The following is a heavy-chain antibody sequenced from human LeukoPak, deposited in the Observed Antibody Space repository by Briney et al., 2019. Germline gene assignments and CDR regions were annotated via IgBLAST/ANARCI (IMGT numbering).Heavy chain of an antibody. J-gene: IGHJ4*02. V-gene: IGHV4-59*01. CDR1: GGSISSYY. D-gene: IGHD5-12*01. CDR2: IYYSGST. Sequence: PSETLSLTCTVSGGSISSYYWSWIRQPPGKGLEWIGYIYYSGSTNYNPSLKSRVTISVDTSKNQFSLKLSSVTAADTAVYYCARDRSGYDYYFDYWGQGTLVTVSS. CDR3: ARDRSGYDYYFDY.